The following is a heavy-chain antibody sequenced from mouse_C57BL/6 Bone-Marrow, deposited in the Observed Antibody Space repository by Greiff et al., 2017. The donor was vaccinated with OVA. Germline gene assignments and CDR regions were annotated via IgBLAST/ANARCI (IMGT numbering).Heavy chain of an antibody. Sequence: VQLQQSGAELVKPGASVKLSCTASGFNITDYYMHWVKQRTEQGLEWIGRIDPEDGETKYAPKFQGKATITADTSSNTAYMQLSSRTSEDTAVYYGAHITTVVATGYYYAMDYWGQGTSGTVSS. V-gene: IGHV14-2*01. CDR2: IDPEDGET. CDR1: GFNITDYY. CDR3: AHITTVVATGYYYAMDY. J-gene: IGHJ4*01. D-gene: IGHD1-1*01.